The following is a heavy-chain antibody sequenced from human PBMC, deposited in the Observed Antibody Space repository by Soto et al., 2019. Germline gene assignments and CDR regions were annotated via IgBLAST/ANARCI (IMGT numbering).Heavy chain of an antibody. D-gene: IGHD2-15*01. J-gene: IGHJ6*04. CDR1: GGSISSGDYY. Sequence: QVQLQESGPGLVKPSQTLSLTCTLSGGSISSGDYYWSWIRQPPGKGLEWIGYIYYSGSTYYNPSLDSRVTKTIDTSRSQCTLRLISVSSANTGVNYCARDGGRFPGSYYYRGLDVWGEGTTVTVSS. CDR3: ARDGGRFPGSYYYRGLDV. V-gene: IGHV4-30-4*01. CDR2: IYYSGST.